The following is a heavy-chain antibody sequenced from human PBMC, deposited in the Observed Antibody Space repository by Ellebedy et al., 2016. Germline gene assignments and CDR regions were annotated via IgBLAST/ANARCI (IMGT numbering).Heavy chain of an antibody. V-gene: IGHV3-23*01. CDR1: GLNFNTFF. Sequence: GGSLRLXXTASGLNFNTFFMSWVRQAPGKGLEWVSTMRGDGAKTHLADSVKGRFTMSRDIPKNTVYLQMNSLRAEDTAVYYCAPRAIAAPKWGQGTLVTVSS. CDR3: APRAIAAPK. CDR2: MRGDGAKT. J-gene: IGHJ4*02. D-gene: IGHD6-6*01.